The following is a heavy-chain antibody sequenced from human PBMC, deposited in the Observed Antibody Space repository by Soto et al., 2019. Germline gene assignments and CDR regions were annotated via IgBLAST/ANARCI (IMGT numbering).Heavy chain of an antibody. J-gene: IGHJ4*02. CDR2: IYHSGNT. D-gene: IGHD3-10*01. V-gene: IGHV4-4*02. CDR3: ARRWGEGRVDY. Sequence: QVQLQEPGPGLVKPSGTLSLTCAVSGGSITSSNWWSWVRHPPGKGLEGIGEIYHSGNTNYNPSLKSRVTMAVDKSRNQFSLKLSSVTAADTAVYYCARRWGEGRVDYWGQGALVTVSS. CDR1: GGSITSSNW.